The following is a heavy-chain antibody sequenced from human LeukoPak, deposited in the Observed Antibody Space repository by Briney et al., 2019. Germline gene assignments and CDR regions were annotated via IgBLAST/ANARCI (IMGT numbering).Heavy chain of an antibody. CDR2: ISSSGTTI. V-gene: IGHV3-48*03. Sequence: PGGSLRLSCAASGFTFSSYEMNWVRPAPGKGLEWVSYISSSGTTIYYADSVKGRFTISRDNAKNSLYLQMNSLRAEDTAVYYCARVAKTGYFDYWGQGTLVTVSS. CDR3: ARVAKTGYFDY. J-gene: IGHJ4*02. CDR1: GFTFSSYE. D-gene: IGHD1-14*01.